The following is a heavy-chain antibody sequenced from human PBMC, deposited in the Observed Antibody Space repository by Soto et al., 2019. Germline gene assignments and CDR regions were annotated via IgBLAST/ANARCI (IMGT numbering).Heavy chain of an antibody. CDR3: ASGAAYGDPDYYYYGMDV. CDR1: GFTFSSYW. D-gene: IGHD4-17*01. CDR2: INSDGSST. Sequence: GGSLRLSCAASGFTFSSYWMHWVHQAPGKGLVWVSRINSDGSSTSYADSVKGRFTISRDNAKNTLYLQMNSLRAEDTAVYYCASGAAYGDPDYYYYGMDVWGQGTTVTVSS. V-gene: IGHV3-74*01. J-gene: IGHJ6*02.